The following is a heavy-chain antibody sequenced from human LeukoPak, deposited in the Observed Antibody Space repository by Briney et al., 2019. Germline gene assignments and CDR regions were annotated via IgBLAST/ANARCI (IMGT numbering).Heavy chain of an antibody. CDR2: ISGGGGST. Sequence: GGSLRLSCAASGFTFTSYSMNWVRQAPGKGLEWVSTISGGGGSTYYADSWRGRFTISRDNSKNTLYLQVNSLRAEDTAVYYCAKGGKWDVTPFDYWGQGTLVTVSS. J-gene: IGHJ4*02. D-gene: IGHD1-26*01. CDR1: GFTFTSYS. CDR3: AKGGKWDVTPFDY. V-gene: IGHV3-23*01.